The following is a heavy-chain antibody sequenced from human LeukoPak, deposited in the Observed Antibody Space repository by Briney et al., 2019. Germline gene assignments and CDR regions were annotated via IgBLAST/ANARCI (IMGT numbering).Heavy chain of an antibody. V-gene: IGHV4-30-4*08. J-gene: IGHJ4*02. D-gene: IGHD3-10*01. CDR3: ARVGSSFFDY. CDR2: IYYSGST. Sequence: SETLSLTCTVSGGSISSGGYYWSWIRQHPGKGLEWIGYIYYSGSTYYNPSLKSQVTISVDTSKNQFSLKLSSVTAADTAVYYCARVGSSFFDYWGQGTLVTVSS. CDR1: GGSISSGGYY.